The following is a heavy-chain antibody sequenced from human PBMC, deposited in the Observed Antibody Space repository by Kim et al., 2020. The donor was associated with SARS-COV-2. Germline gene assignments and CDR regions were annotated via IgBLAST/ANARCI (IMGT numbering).Heavy chain of an antibody. D-gene: IGHD1-26*01. V-gene: IGHV3-30*01. J-gene: IGHJ4*02. Sequence: VKARFTTSRDNSQNAVYLQMNSLRPEDTAVYYCARANSGSYWGYFDYWGQGTLVTVSS. CDR3: ARANSGSYWGYFDY.